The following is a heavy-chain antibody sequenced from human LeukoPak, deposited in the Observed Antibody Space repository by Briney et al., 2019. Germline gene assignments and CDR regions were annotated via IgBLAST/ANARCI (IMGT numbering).Heavy chain of an antibody. CDR2: VKNDGNYR. D-gene: IGHD3-16*01. V-gene: IGHV3-30*02. CDR3: VKEVRGRSLFQH. CDR1: GFTFRDYG. Sequence: GGSLRLSCAATGFTFRDYGMQWVRQAPGKGLEWVAFVKNDGNYREYAGSVKGRFAISRDNAENTVYLQMNSLRPEDTAVYYCVKEVRGRSLFQHWGQGTLVTVSS. J-gene: IGHJ1*01.